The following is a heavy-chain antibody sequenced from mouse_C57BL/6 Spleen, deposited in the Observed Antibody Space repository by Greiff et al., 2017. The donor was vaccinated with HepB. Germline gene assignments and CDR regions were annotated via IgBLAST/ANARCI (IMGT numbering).Heavy chain of an antibody. D-gene: IGHD2-4*01. V-gene: IGHV2-2*01. CDR1: GFSLTSYG. J-gene: IGHJ4*01. Sequence: VKLVESGPGLVQPSQSLSITCTVSGFSLTSYGVHWVRQSPGKGLEWLGVIWSGGSTDYNAAFISRLSISKDNSKSQVFFKMNSLQADDTAIYYCASPYDYDRGGYAMDYWGQGTSVTVSS. CDR3: ASPYDYDRGGYAMDY. CDR2: IWSGGST.